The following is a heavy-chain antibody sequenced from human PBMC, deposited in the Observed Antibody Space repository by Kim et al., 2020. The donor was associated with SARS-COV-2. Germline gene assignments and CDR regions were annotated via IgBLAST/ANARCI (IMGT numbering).Heavy chain of an antibody. CDR2: IIPIFGTA. Sequence: SVKVSCKASGGTFSSYAISWVRQAPGQGLEWMGGIIPIFGTANYAQKFQGRVTITADESTSTAYMELSSLRSEDTAVYYCARDRPSSTVTLYNWFDPWGQGTLVTVSS. CDR3: ARDRPSSTVTLYNWFDP. D-gene: IGHD4-4*01. J-gene: IGHJ5*02. V-gene: IGHV1-69*13. CDR1: GGTFSSYA.